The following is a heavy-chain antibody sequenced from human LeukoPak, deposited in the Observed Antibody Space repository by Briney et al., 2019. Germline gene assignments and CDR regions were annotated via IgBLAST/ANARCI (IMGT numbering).Heavy chain of an antibody. D-gene: IGHD6-19*01. Sequence: SETLSLTCTVSGGSISSYYWSWIRQPAGKGLEWIGRIYTSGSTNYNPFLKSRVTMSVDTSKNQFSLKLSSVTAADTAVYYCARARTGYSSGWYQDAFDIWGQGTMVTVSS. CDR1: GGSISSYY. J-gene: IGHJ3*02. CDR3: ARARTGYSSGWYQDAFDI. V-gene: IGHV4-4*07. CDR2: IYTSGST.